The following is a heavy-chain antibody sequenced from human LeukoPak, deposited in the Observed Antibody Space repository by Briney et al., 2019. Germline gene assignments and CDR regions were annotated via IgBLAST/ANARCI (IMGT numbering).Heavy chain of an antibody. V-gene: IGHV3-23*01. CDR1: GFTFSSYA. Sequence: PGGSLRLSCAASGFTFSSYAMSWVRQAPGKGLEWVSTISDSGGTTNYADSVKGRFTISRDNSKNTLYLQMSSLGAEDTAVYYCAKDRNSVGSSYNFWGQGTLVTVSS. CDR3: AKDRNSVGSSYNF. J-gene: IGHJ4*02. CDR2: ISDSGGTT. D-gene: IGHD6-6*01.